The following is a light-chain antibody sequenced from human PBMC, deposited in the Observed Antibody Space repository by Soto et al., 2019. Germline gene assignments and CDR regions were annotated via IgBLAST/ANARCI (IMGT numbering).Light chain of an antibody. CDR2: AAS. CDR1: QSISNY. J-gene: IGKJ1*01. V-gene: IGKV1-39*01. CDR3: QQTYSTPKT. Sequence: DIQMTQSPSSLSASVGDRVTITCRASQSISNYLNWYQQKPGRAPKLLIFAASSLQSGVPSRFSGSGSGTDFTLTISSLQPVDFATYYCQQTYSTPKTFGQGTRVEIK.